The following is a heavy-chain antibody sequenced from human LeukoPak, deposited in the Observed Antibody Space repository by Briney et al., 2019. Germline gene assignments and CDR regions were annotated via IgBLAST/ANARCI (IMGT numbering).Heavy chain of an antibody. Sequence: PGGSLRLSCAASGFTLTWHVMHWVRQAPGKALEYVSFIHHNGEMTSYAESVRGRFTVSRDNSRNTLFLELSSLRTDDTAVYLCVRDMSGKYSFDYWGQGTLVIVST. D-gene: IGHD1-26*01. CDR1: GFTLTWHV. V-gene: IGHV3-64D*06. J-gene: IGHJ4*02. CDR2: IHHNGEMT. CDR3: VRDMSGKYSFDY.